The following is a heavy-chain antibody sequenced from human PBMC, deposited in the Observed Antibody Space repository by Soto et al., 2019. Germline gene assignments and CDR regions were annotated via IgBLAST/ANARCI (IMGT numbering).Heavy chain of an antibody. CDR3: ARHCSSTSCYLHY. Sequence: SETLSLTCTVSGGSISSSSYYWGWIRQPPGKGLEWIGSIYYSGSTYYNPSLKSRVTISVDTSKNQFSLKLSSVTAADTAVYYCARHCSSTSCYLHYWGQGTLVTSPQ. D-gene: IGHD2-2*01. CDR1: GGSISSSSYY. V-gene: IGHV4-39*01. J-gene: IGHJ4*02. CDR2: IYYSGST.